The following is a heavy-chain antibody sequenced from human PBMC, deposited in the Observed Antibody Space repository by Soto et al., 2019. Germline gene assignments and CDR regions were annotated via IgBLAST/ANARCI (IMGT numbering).Heavy chain of an antibody. CDR1: GGTFRGYA. Sequence: SVKVSCKASGGTFRGYAIIWVRQAPGQGLAWMGGIIPIFGTANYAQKFKGRVTITADKSTSTAYMELSSLRSADTAVYYSARDGRRYSVTYWLGIAFDIWGQGTMVTVS. CDR3: ARDGRRYSVTYWLGIAFDI. D-gene: IGHD1-26*01. CDR2: IIPIFGTA. V-gene: IGHV1-69*06. J-gene: IGHJ3*02.